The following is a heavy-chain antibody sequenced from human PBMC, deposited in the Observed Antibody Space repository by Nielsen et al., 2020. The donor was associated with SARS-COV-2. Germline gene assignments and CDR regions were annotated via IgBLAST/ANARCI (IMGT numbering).Heavy chain of an antibody. V-gene: IGHV3-21*04. CDR1: GFTFSSYS. Sequence: GESLKISCAASGFTFSSYSMNWVRQAPGKGLEWVSSISSSSSYIYYADSVKGRFTISRDNAKNSLYLQMNSLRAEDTAVYYCARDFAFDYWGQGTLVTVSS. J-gene: IGHJ4*02. CDR3: ARDFAFDY. CDR2: ISSSSSYI. D-gene: IGHD3-3*01.